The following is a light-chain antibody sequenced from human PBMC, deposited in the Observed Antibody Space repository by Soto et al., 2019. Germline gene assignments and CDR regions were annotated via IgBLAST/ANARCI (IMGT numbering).Light chain of an antibody. Sequence: EIVLTQSPVTLSVSPGERATLSSRASRRFSTTLVWYQQKPGQAPRLLIYGAPTRATGVPARFSGSGSGTEFTLTISSLQSEDFAVYYCQQYNSWVTFGGGTKVEIK. CDR3: QQYNSWVT. V-gene: IGKV3-15*01. J-gene: IGKJ4*01. CDR1: RRFSTT. CDR2: GAP.